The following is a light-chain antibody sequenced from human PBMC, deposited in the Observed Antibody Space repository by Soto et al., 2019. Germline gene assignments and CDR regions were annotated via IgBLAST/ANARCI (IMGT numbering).Light chain of an antibody. Sequence: QSVLTQPASVSGSPGQSITISCTGTSSDIGAYNYVFWYRQHPGKAPQLLIYDVNNRPSGVSHRFSGSKSGNTASLTISGLQSEDEADYFCTSYTGSNTLEVFGPGTKLTVL. CDR3: TSYTGSNTLEV. J-gene: IGLJ1*01. V-gene: IGLV2-14*03. CDR2: DVN. CDR1: SSDIGAYNY.